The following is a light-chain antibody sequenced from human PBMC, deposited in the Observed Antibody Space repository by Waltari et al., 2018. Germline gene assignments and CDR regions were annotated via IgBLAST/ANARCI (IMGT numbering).Light chain of an antibody. Sequence: SSELTQDPAVSVAMGQTVRITCQGDSLRSYYASWYQQRPGQAPILVIYDKNNRPSGVPDRFSGSSSQNTGSWTITGAQAEDEASYYCHSRDASGVAGSFGGGTKLTVL. CDR2: DKN. J-gene: IGLJ2*01. V-gene: IGLV3-19*01. CDR1: SLRSYY. CDR3: HSRDASGVAGS.